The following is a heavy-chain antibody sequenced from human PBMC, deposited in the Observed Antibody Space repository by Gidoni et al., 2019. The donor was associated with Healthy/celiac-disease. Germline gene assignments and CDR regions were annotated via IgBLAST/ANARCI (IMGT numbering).Heavy chain of an antibody. D-gene: IGHD3-16*01. Sequence: EVQLVQSGAEVKKPGESLRISCKGSGYSFTSYWISWVRQIPGKGLEWMGRIDPSDSYTNYSPAFQGHVTIEADKSISTAYLQWSSLKASDTAMYYCARHPVGGYDYYYYGMDVWGQGTTVTVSS. CDR1: GYSFTSYW. CDR3: ARHPVGGYDYYYYGMDV. J-gene: IGHJ6*02. V-gene: IGHV5-10-1*03. CDR2: IDPSDSYT.